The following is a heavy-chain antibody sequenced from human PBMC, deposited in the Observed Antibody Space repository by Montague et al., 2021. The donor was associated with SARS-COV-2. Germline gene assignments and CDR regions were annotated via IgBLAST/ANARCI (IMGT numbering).Heavy chain of an antibody. D-gene: IGHD2-15*01. CDR1: GGSFSPYY. CDR2: VSHTGST. J-gene: IGHJ6*02. V-gene: IGHV4-59*12. Sequence: SETLSLTCSVSGGSFSPYYWTWIRQTPGKGLEWIGYVSHTGSTNYNHSXXRRVSMFVDSYKSKFSLELSSVTAADTAIYYCARFRIWNHLYGMDGWGQGTPVIVSS. CDR3: ARFRIWNHLYGMDG.